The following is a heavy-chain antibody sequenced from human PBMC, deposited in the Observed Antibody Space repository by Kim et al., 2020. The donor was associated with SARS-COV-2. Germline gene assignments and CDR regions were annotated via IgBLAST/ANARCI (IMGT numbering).Heavy chain of an antibody. J-gene: IGHJ4*02. Sequence: GESLRLSCAASGFTFSSYAMSWVRQAPGKGLEWVSAISGSGGSTYYADSVKGRFTISRDNSKNTLYLQMNSLRAEDTAVYYCAKGERITMIVVVTLFDYWGQGTLVTVSS. CDR1: GFTFSSYA. V-gene: IGHV3-23*01. CDR2: ISGSGGST. D-gene: IGHD3-22*01. CDR3: AKGERITMIVVVTLFDY.